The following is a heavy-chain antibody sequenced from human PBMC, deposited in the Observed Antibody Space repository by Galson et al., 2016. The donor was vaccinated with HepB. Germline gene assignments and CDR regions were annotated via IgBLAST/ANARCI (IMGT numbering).Heavy chain of an antibody. Sequence: SPRLSCAVSGFSFTTYGIHWVRQAPGKGLEWEAVVSYDGSTKFYADSVRGRLSISRDYSKNTVYLQMNSLRPEDTAVYYCAKGGQDPLDYWGQGTLVTVSS. CDR2: VSYDGSTK. CDR1: GFSFTTYG. J-gene: IGHJ4*02. D-gene: IGHD3-16*01. CDR3: AKGGQDPLDY. V-gene: IGHV3-30*18.